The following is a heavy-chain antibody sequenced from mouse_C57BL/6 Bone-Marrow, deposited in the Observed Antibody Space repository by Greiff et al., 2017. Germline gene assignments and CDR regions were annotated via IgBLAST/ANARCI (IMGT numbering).Heavy chain of an antibody. CDR2: IDPSDSYT. J-gene: IGHJ4*01. Sequence: VQLQQPGAELVKPGASVKLSCKASGYTFTSYWMQWVKQRPGQGLEWIGEIDPSDSYTNYNQKFKGKATLTVDTSSSTAYMQLSSLTSEDSAVYYFASFHRYAMYNWGQGTSVTVSA. CDR1: GYTFTSYW. V-gene: IGHV1-50*01. CDR3: ASFHRYAMYN.